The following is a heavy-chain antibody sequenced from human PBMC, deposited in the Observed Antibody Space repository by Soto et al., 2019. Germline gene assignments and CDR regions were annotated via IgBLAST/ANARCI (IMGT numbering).Heavy chain of an antibody. CDR3: AGSMVRGVPGRFGMDV. J-gene: IGHJ6*02. CDR1: GGTFSSYA. CDR2: IIPIVGTA. Sequence: SVKVSCKASGGTFSSYAIIWVRQARGHGLEWMGGIIPIVGTANYAQKFQGRVTITADESTSTAYMELSSLRSEDTAVYYCAGSMVRGVPGRFGMDVWGQGTTVTVSS. V-gene: IGHV1-69*13. D-gene: IGHD3-10*01.